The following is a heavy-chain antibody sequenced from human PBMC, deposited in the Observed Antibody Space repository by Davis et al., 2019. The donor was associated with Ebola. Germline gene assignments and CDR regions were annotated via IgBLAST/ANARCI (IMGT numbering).Heavy chain of an antibody. CDR1: GFTFSSYS. Sequence: GESLKISCAASGFTFSSYSMNWVRQGPGKGLEWLSVIYSGGSTYYADSVKGRFTISRDNSKNTLYLQMNSLRAEDTAVYYCARGTLYSGYEFDYWGQGTLVTVSS. J-gene: IGHJ4*02. CDR2: IYSGGST. CDR3: ARGTLYSGYEFDY. D-gene: IGHD5-12*01. V-gene: IGHV3-53*01.